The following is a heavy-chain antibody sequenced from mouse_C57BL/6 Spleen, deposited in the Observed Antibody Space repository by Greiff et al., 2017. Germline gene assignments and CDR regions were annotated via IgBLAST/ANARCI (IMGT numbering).Heavy chain of an antibody. CDR3: ARSGYYGSSYGYAMDY. J-gene: IGHJ4*01. V-gene: IGHV1-53*01. CDR2: INPSNGGP. D-gene: IGHD1-1*01. CDR1: GYTFTSYW. Sequence: VQLQQPGTELVKPGASVKLSCKASGYTFTSYWMHWVKPRPGQGLEWIGNINPSNGGPNYNEKFKSKATLTVHKSSSTAYRQLSSLTSEDSAVYYCARSGYYGSSYGYAMDYWGQGTSGTVSS.